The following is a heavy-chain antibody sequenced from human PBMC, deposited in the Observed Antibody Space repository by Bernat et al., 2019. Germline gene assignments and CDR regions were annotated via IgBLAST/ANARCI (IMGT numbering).Heavy chain of an antibody. V-gene: IGHV3-21*05. J-gene: IGHJ6*03. D-gene: IGHD1-1*01. CDR3: AKLPRTTGTHYYYYYIDV. CDR2: ISSSSSYI. Sequence: EVQLVESGGGLVKPGGSLRLSCAASGFTFSSYSMNWVRQAPGKGLEWVSYISSSSSYIYYADSVKGRFTISRDNAKNTLYLQMNSLRAEDTAVYYCAKLPRTTGTHYYYYYIDVWGKGTTVTVSS. CDR1: GFTFSSYS.